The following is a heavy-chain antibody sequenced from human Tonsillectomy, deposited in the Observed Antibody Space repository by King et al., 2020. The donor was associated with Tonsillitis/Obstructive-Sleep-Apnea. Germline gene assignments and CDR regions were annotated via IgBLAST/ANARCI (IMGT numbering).Heavy chain of an antibody. V-gene: IGHV3-48*03. CDR2: ISSSGSTI. Sequence: DVQLVESGGGLVQPGGSLRLSCAASGFTFSSYEMNWVRQAPGKGLEWVSYISSSGSTIYYADSVKGRFTISRDNAQNSLYLQMNSLRAEDTAVYYCARVSAGLFDYWGQGTLVTVSS. CDR1: GFTFSSYE. CDR3: ARVSAGLFDY. D-gene: IGHD6-19*01. J-gene: IGHJ4*02.